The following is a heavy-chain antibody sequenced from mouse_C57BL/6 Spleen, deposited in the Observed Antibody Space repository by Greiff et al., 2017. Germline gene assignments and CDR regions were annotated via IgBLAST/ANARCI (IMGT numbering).Heavy chain of an antibody. V-gene: IGHV5-9*01. CDR3: ANSNYVDYYAMDY. Sequence: EVKVEESGGGLVKPGGSLKLSCAASGFTFSSYTMSWVRQTPEKRLAWVATISGGGGNTYYPASVKGRFTISRDNAKNTLYLQMSSLRSEDTALYYGANSNYVDYYAMDYWGKGTSVTVSS. CDR1: GFTFSSYT. D-gene: IGHD2-5*01. CDR2: ISGGGGNT. J-gene: IGHJ4*01.